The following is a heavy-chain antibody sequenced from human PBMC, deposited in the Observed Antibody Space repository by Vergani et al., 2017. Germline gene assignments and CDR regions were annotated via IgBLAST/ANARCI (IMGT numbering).Heavy chain of an antibody. J-gene: IGHJ6*02. Sequence: QVQLVQSGAEVKKPGSSVKVSCKASGGTFNIYSVSWVRQAPGQGLEWMGGITPFFPTGHFAQKFQGRVTITADKSATTVYMELTNLKSEDTAVYYCASPRNAENPPKPLYYFYGLDFWGQGTTVTVAS. CDR2: ITPFFPTG. D-gene: IGHD1-14*01. V-gene: IGHV1-69*14. CDR1: GGTFNIYS. CDR3: ASPRNAENPPKPLYYFYGLDF.